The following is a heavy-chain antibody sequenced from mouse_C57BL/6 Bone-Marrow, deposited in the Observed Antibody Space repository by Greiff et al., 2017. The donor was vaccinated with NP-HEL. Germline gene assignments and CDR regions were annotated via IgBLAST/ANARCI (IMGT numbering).Heavy chain of an antibody. CDR1: GFTFSSYA. D-gene: IGHD1-1*01. CDR2: ISSGGDYI. Sequence: DVMLVESGEGLVKPGGSLKLSCAASGFTFSSYAMSWVRQTPEKRLEWVAYISSGGDYIYYADTVKGRFTISRDNARNTLYLQMSSLKSEDTAMYYCTRGGVVPFAYWGQGTLVTVSA. CDR3: TRGGVVPFAY. J-gene: IGHJ3*01. V-gene: IGHV5-9-1*02.